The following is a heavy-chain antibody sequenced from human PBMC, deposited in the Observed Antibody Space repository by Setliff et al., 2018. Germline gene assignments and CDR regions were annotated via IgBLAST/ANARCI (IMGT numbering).Heavy chain of an antibody. V-gene: IGHV4-4*07. CDR3: ARERTIFGILVISGWFDP. CDR1: GASISDYY. J-gene: IGHJ5*02. Sequence: SETLSLTCTVSGASISDYYWTWIRQPAGKELEWIGRVSASGSTTYNPSLKSRVTMSVDTSRNQISLNLTSVTAADTAMYYSARERTIFGILVISGWFDPWGQGTVVTVSS. CDR2: VSASGST. D-gene: IGHD3-3*01.